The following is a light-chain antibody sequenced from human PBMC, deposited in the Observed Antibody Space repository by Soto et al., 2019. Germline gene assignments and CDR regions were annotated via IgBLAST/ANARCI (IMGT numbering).Light chain of an antibody. CDR3: QQRTNWPPWT. J-gene: IGKJ1*01. CDR2: DAS. V-gene: IGKV3-11*01. Sequence: GARATLSCSASQSISLSLAWYQHKPGQAPRLLIYDASKRATGIPARFSGSGSGTDFTLTISSLEPEDFAVYYCQQRTNWPPWTCGQGTKVDI. CDR1: QSISLS.